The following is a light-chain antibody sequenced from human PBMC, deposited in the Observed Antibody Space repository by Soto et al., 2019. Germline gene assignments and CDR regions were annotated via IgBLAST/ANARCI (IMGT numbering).Light chain of an antibody. V-gene: IGLV2-23*02. CDR2: EVS. J-gene: IGLJ2*01. Sequence: QSALTQPASVSGSPGQSITISCTGTSSDVGTYNFVSWYQQHPGKAPKLMIYEVSSRPSGVSNRFSGSKSGNTASLTISGLQAEDEADYYCCSYAGSSTLVFGGGTKLTVL. CDR3: CSYAGSSTLV. CDR1: SSDVGTYNF.